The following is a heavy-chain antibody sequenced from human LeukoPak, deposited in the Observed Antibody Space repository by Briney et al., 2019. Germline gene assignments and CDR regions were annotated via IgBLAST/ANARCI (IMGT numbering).Heavy chain of an antibody. D-gene: IGHD5-24*01. V-gene: IGHV4-4*07. J-gene: IGHJ4*02. CDR1: GGSISSYS. CDR2: IYVSGRT. Sequence: PSETLSLTCTVSGGSISSYSWSWIRQPAGKGLEWIGRIYVSGRTDYSPSLNSRVTMSLDTSKNQFSLKLSSVTVADTAVYYCATGPEGRDGHNFDYWGQGTLVTVSS. CDR3: ATGPEGRDGHNFDY.